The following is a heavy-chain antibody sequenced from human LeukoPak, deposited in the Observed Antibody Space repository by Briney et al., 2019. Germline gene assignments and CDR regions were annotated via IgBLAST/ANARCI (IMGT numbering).Heavy chain of an antibody. CDR3: ARHTSSWNEGDDY. Sequence: PGESLKISCKGSGYSFTSYWVSWVRQMPGKGLEWMGRIDPSDSYTNYSPSLQGHVTISADMSISTAYLQWSSLKASDTAMYYCARHTSSWNEGDDYWGQGTLVTVSS. J-gene: IGHJ4*02. CDR2: IDPSDSYT. CDR1: GYSFTSYW. D-gene: IGHD6-13*01. V-gene: IGHV5-10-1*01.